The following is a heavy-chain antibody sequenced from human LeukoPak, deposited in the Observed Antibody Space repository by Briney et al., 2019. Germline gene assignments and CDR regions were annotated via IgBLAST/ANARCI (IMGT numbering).Heavy chain of an antibody. CDR2: ISAYNGNT. CDR3: ASRYCSSTSCRYYFDY. CDR1: GYTLTSYG. J-gene: IGHJ4*02. V-gene: IGHV1-18*01. Sequence: ASVKVSCQASGYTLTSYGISWVRQAPGQGLEWMGWISAYNGNTNYAQKFQGRVTITTDESTSTAYMELSSLRSEDTAVYYCASRYCSSTSCRYYFDYWGQGTLVTVSS. D-gene: IGHD2-2*01.